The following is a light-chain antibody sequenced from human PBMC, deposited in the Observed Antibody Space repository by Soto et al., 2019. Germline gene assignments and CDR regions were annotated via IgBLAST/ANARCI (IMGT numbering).Light chain of an antibody. Sequence: EIVLTQSPATLSLSPGERATLSCRASQSVRSYLAWYQQKHGQAPRLLIYDASNRATDIPARFSGGGSGTDFPLTISSLEPEDFAVYYCQQRSNWPPTFGQGTKLEIK. CDR1: QSVRSY. V-gene: IGKV3-11*01. J-gene: IGKJ2*01. CDR2: DAS. CDR3: QQRSNWPPT.